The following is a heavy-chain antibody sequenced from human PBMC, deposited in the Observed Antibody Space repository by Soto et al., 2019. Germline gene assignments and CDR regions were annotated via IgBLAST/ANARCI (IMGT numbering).Heavy chain of an antibody. V-gene: IGHV3-30*18. D-gene: IGHD3-16*01. CDR2: ISYDGSYK. Sequence: PXGSLRLSCAAAGVTLRGYGLHWARQAPGRGLDWVAVISYDGSYKSYEDSVKGRFTISRDNYKNTLHLQMDSLRAEDTAVYYCAKNFIPLSPDLYLDYWAQGTLVTVSS. CDR3: AKNFIPLSPDLYLDY. CDR1: GVTLRGYG. J-gene: IGHJ4*02.